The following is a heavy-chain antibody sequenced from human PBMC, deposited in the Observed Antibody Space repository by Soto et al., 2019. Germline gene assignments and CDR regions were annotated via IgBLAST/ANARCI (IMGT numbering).Heavy chain of an antibody. CDR2: IDPSDSYT. D-gene: IGHD6-13*01. Sequence: GESLKISCKGSGYSFTSYWISWVRQMPGKGLEWMGRIDPSDSYTNYSPSLQGHVTISADKSISTAYLQWSSLKASDTAMYYCACTLYSSSWLGTVGYYYGMDVWGQGTTVTVSS. CDR3: ACTLYSSSWLGTVGYYYGMDV. V-gene: IGHV5-10-1*01. J-gene: IGHJ6*02. CDR1: GYSFTSYW.